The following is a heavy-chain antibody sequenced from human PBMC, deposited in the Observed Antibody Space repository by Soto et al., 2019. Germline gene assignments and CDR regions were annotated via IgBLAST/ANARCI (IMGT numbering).Heavy chain of an antibody. D-gene: IGHD4-17*01. Sequence: ASVKVSCKASGYTFTSYAMHWVRQAPGQRLEWMGWINAGNGNTKYSQKFQGRVTITRDTSASTAYMELSSLRSEDTAVYYCARGLKGDYGDNIWGQGTLVTSPQ. V-gene: IGHV1-3*01. CDR1: GYTFTSYA. J-gene: IGHJ4*02. CDR2: INAGNGNT. CDR3: ARGLKGDYGDNI.